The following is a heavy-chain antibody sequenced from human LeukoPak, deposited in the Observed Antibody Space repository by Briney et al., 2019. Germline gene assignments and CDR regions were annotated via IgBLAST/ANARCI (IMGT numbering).Heavy chain of an antibody. Sequence: PGGSLRLSCAASGFTFSSYGMHWVRQAPGKGLEWVAVIWYDGSNKYYADSVKGRFTISRDNSKNTLYLQMNSLRAEDTAVYYCARDSSYDYGGNSGVFDYWGQGTLVTVSS. J-gene: IGHJ4*02. V-gene: IGHV3-33*01. D-gene: IGHD4-23*01. CDR1: GFTFSSYG. CDR2: IWYDGSNK. CDR3: ARDSSYDYGGNSGVFDY.